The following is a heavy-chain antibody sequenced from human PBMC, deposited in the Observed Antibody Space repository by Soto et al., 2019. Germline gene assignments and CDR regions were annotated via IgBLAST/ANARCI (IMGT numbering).Heavy chain of an antibody. CDR1: GFTFSSYA. D-gene: IGHD3-16*02. V-gene: IGHV3-30-3*01. Sequence: QVQLVESGGGVVQPGRSLRLSCAASGFTFSSYAMHWVRQAPGKGLEWVAVISYDGSNKSYADAVKGRFTISRDNSKNALYLQMNSLRAEDTAVYYCARDRFRYSTGGDFDYCGQGTLVTVSS. CDR3: ARDRFRYSTGGDFDY. CDR2: ISYDGSNK. J-gene: IGHJ4*02.